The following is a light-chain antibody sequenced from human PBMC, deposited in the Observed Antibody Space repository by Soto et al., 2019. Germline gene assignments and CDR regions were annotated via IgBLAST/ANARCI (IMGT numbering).Light chain of an antibody. CDR2: DVS. V-gene: IGLV2-14*01. CDR1: SSDVGGYNY. J-gene: IGLJ1*01. CDR3: SSYTSSSTYYV. Sequence: QSVLTQPASVSGSPGQSITISCTGTSSDVGGYNYVSWYQQHPGKAPKLMIYDVSNRPSGVSNRFSGSKSGNTASLTIPGLQAEDEADYYCSSYTSSSTYYVFGTGTKVTV.